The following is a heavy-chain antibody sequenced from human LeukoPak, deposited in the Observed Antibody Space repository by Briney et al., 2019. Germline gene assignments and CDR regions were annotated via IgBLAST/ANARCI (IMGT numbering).Heavy chain of an antibody. CDR2: IYTTGST. CDR3: AREGAVAVWNTFHI. V-gene: IGHV4-61*02. D-gene: IGHD6-19*01. J-gene: IGHJ3*02. CDR1: GGSISSGSYY. Sequence: PSETLSLTCTVSGGSISSGSYYWSWIRQPAGKGLEWIGRIYTTGSTHYNPSLKSRVSISLDTSKNQIYLELSSVTAADTAIYYCAREGAVAVWNTFHIWGQGTMVAVSS.